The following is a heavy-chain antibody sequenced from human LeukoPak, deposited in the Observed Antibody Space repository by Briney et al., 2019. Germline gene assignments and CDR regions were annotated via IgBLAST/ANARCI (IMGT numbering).Heavy chain of an antibody. Sequence: GRSLRLSCAASGFTFSSYAMHWVRQAPGKGLEWVAVISYDGSNKYYADSVKGRFTISRDNSKNTLYLQMNSLRAEDTAVYYCASLFNYCSSTSCFIFDCWGQGTLVTVSS. J-gene: IGHJ4*02. CDR2: ISYDGSNK. D-gene: IGHD2-2*01. CDR1: GFTFSSYA. V-gene: IGHV3-30-3*01. CDR3: ASLFNYCSSTSCFIFDC.